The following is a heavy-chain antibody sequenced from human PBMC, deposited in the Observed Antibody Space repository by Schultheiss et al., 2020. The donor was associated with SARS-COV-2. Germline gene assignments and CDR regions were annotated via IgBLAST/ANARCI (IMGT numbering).Heavy chain of an antibody. CDR1: GFTFGDYA. J-gene: IGHJ6*02. V-gene: IGHV3-30-3*01. D-gene: IGHD3-22*01. CDR3: ARDFDSSGYYYYYYGMDV. Sequence: GGSLRLSCTASGFTFGDYAMHWVRQAPGKGLEWVAVISYDGSNKYYADSVKGRFTISRDNSKNTLYLQMNSLRAEDTAVYYCARDFDSSGYYYYYYGMDVWGQGTTVTVSS. CDR2: ISYDGSNK.